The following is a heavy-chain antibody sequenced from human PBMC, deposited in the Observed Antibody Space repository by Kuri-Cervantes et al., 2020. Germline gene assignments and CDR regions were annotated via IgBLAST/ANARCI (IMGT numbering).Heavy chain of an antibody. V-gene: IGHV4-59*12. CDR1: GGSISSYY. CDR2: IYYSGST. D-gene: IGHD2-21*02. Sequence: SETLSLTCTVSGGSISSYYWSWIRQLPGKGLEWIGYIYYSGSTNYNPSLKSRVTISVDKSKNQFSLKLSSVTAEDTAVYYCARRPIVEVTAIHDAFDIWGQGTMVTVSS. CDR3: ARRPIVEVTAIHDAFDI. J-gene: IGHJ3*02.